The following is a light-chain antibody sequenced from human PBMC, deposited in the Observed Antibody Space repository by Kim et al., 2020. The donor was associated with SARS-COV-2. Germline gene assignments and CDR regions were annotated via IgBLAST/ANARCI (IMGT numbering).Light chain of an antibody. J-gene: IGKJ4*01. CDR3: HHRSDWPLT. CDR2: DAS. CDR1: KSVTTY. Sequence: EIVSTQSPATLSLSPGERATLSCRASKSVTTYLAWYQQKPGQAPRLLIYDASNRATGIPARFSGSGSGTDFTLTISSLEPEDFAVYYCHHRSDWPLTFGGGTKVDIK. V-gene: IGKV3-11*01.